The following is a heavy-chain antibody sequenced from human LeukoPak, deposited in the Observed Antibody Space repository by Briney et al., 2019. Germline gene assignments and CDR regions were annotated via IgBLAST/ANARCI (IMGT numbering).Heavy chain of an antibody. V-gene: IGHV4-34*01. CDR1: GGSFSGYY. D-gene: IGHD5-18*01. J-gene: IGHJ4*02. CDR3: AFRHSYGRSRPFGY. CDR2: INHSGST. Sequence: SETLSLTCAVYGGSFSGYYWSWIRQPPGKELEWIGEINHSGSTNYNPSLKSRVTISVDTSKNQFSLKLSSVTAADTAVYYCAFRHSYGRSRPFGYWGQGTLVTVSS.